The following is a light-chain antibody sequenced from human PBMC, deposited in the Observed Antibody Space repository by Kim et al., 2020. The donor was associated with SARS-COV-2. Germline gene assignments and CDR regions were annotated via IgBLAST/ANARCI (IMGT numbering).Light chain of an antibody. J-gene: IGKJ2*01. V-gene: IGKV1-39*01. CDR3: QQTYSYPPT. CDR2: TAS. CDR1: QSISSY. Sequence: SASVGDRVTITCRASQSISSYLNWYQHKPGKAPKLLIYTASSLQSGVPSRFSGSGSGTDFTLTISSLQPEDFAAYYCQQTYSYPPTFGQGTKLEI.